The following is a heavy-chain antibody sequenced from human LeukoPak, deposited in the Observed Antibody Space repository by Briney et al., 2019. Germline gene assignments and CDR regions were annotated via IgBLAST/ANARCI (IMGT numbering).Heavy chain of an antibody. CDR2: IYHSGST. CDR3: ARQRLMHYDFFDY. CDR1: GYSISSGYY. Sequence: PSETLSLTCAVSGYSISSGYYWGWIRQPPGKGLEWIGSIYHSGSTYYNPSLKGRVTISVDTSKDQFSLKLSSVTAADTAVYYCARQRLMHYDFFDYGGQGTLVTVSS. D-gene: IGHD3-3*01. J-gene: IGHJ4*02. V-gene: IGHV4-38-2*01.